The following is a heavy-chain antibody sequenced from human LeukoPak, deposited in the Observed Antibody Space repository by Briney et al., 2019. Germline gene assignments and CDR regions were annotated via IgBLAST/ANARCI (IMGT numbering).Heavy chain of an antibody. V-gene: IGHV1-8*01. Sequence: GASVKVSCKASGYTFTSYDINWVRQATGQGLEWMGWMNPNSGNTGYAQKFQGRVTMTRNTSISTASMELSSLRSDDSAVYYWARGGHSNSPYYYYVDVWGKGTTVTVSS. D-gene: IGHD4-11*01. CDR1: GYTFTSYD. CDR2: MNPNSGNT. CDR3: ARGGHSNSPYYYYVDV. J-gene: IGHJ6*03.